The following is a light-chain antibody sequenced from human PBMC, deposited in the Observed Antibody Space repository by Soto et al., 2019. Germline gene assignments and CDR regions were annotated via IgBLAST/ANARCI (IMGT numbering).Light chain of an antibody. J-gene: IGLJ3*02. V-gene: IGLV2-14*01. CDR1: SSDIGGYNY. Sequence: QSALTQPASVSGSPGQSITISCTGTSSDIGGYNYVSWYQQYLDKAPKLIIYEVSNRPSGVSNRFSGSKSGNSASLTISGLQAEDEGDYYCSSYTSSNTLVFGGGTKLTVL. CDR3: SSYTSSNTLV. CDR2: EVS.